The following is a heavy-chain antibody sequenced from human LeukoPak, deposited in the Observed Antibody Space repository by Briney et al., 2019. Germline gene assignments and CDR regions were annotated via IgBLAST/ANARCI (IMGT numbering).Heavy chain of an antibody. J-gene: IGHJ6*04. CDR1: GGTFSSYA. CDR2: IIPIFGTA. Sequence: SVKVSCKASGGTFSSYAISWVRQAPGQGLEWMGGIIPIFGTANYAQKFQGRVTITADESTSTAYMELSSLRSEDTAVYYCARTQARYYDVLTGYYNARSYDYYYYGMDVWGKGTTVTVSS. V-gene: IGHV1-69*01. CDR3: ARTQARYYDVLTGYYNARSYDYYYYGMDV. D-gene: IGHD3-9*01.